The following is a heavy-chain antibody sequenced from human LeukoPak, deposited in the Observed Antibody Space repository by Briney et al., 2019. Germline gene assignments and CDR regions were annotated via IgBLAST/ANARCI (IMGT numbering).Heavy chain of an antibody. Sequence: SGGSLRLSCAASGFTFSGFLMSWVRQSPTKGLEWVANIKQDGSERYYVDSVKGRFTISRDNAKNSLSLQMNSLRVEDTAVYYCARAGSHWHYVYWGQGTVVTVSS. CDR2: IKQDGSER. D-gene: IGHD3-10*01. V-gene: IGHV3-7*01. CDR3: ARAGSHWHYVY. J-gene: IGHJ4*02. CDR1: GFTFSGFL.